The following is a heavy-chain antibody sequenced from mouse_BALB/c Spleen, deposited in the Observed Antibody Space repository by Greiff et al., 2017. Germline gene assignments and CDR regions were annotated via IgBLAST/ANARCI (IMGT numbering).Heavy chain of an antibody. Sequence: EVNVVESGGGLVQPGGSLRLSCATSGFTFTDYYMSWVRQPPGKALEWLGFIRNKANGYTTEYSASVKGRFTISRDNSQSILYLQMNTLRAEDSATYYCARVYYDYDGAWFAYWGQGTLVTVSA. J-gene: IGHJ3*01. CDR2: IRNKANGYTT. CDR3: ARVYYDYDGAWFAY. CDR1: GFTFTDYY. D-gene: IGHD2-4*01. V-gene: IGHV7-3*02.